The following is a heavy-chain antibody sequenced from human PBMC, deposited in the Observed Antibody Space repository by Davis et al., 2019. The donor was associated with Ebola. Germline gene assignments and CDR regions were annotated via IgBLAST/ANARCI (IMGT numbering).Heavy chain of an antibody. CDR1: TFSSYW. V-gene: IGHV4-39*01. CDR2: MYYSGST. Sequence: TFSSYWMSWVRQAPGKGLEWIGSMYYSGSTCYNPSLKSRVTISVDTSKNQFSLKLSSVTAADTAVYYCARHLSGSYYKHFDYWGQGTLVTVSS. CDR3: ARHLSGSYYKHFDY. D-gene: IGHD1-26*01. J-gene: IGHJ4*02.